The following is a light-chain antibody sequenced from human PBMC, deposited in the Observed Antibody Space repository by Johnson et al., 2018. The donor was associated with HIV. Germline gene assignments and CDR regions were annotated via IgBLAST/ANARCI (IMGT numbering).Light chain of an antibody. CDR2: ENN. Sequence: QSVLTQPPSVSAAPGQKVTISCSGSSSNIGNNYVSWYQHLPGTAPKLLIYENNNRPSEIPDRFSGSKSGTSATLGITELPSGDEADYYCGTWDSSRTPGGVFGTGTKVTVL. J-gene: IGLJ1*01. V-gene: IGLV1-51*02. CDR1: SSNIGNNY. CDR3: GTWDSSRTPGGV.